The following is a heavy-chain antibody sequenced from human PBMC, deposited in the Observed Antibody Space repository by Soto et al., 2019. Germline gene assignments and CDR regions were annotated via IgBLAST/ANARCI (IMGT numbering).Heavy chain of an antibody. CDR3: ARARYSSRWGTFDS. D-gene: IGHD6-19*01. CDR1: GGSFSTNE. Sequence: QVHLVQSGAEVKRPGSSVKVSCKAFGGSFSTNEIDWVRQAPGHGLEWMGRIFPNVGTADYAQKFQGRLTIIADESTTTVYMELSRLTSADAAVYFCARARYSSRWGTFDSWGQGTQVAVSS. CDR2: IFPNVGTA. J-gene: IGHJ5*02. V-gene: IGHV1-69*01.